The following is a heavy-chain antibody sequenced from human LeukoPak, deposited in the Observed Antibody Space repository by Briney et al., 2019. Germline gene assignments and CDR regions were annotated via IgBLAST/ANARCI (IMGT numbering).Heavy chain of an antibody. V-gene: IGHV1-69*13. CDR1: GGTFSSYA. D-gene: IGHD6-13*01. J-gene: IGHJ4*02. CDR3: ARGWVETSSWEEYFDY. Sequence: SVKVSCKASGGTFSSYAISWVRQAPGQGLEWMGGIIPIFGTANYAQKFQGRVTITADESTSTTYMELSSLRSEDTAVYYCARGWVETSSWEEYFDYWGQGTLVTVSS. CDR2: IIPIFGTA.